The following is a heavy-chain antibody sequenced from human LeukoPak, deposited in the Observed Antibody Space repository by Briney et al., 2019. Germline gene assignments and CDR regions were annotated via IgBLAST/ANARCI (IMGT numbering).Heavy chain of an antibody. J-gene: IGHJ3*02. V-gene: IGHV4-31*03. CDR1: GGSISSGGYH. CDR3: ARVPPVQYYDSSGYYYATGAFDI. CDR2: IYYSGST. Sequence: SETLSLTCTVSGGSISSGGYHWSWIRQHPGKGLEWIGYIYYSGSTYYNPSLKSRVTISVDTSKNQFSLKLSSVTAADTAVYYCARVPPVQYYDSSGYYYATGAFDIWGQGTMVTVSS. D-gene: IGHD3-22*01.